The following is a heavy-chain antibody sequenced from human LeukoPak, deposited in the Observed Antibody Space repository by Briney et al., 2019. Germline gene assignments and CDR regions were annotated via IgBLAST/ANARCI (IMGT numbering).Heavy chain of an antibody. Sequence: GGSLRLSCAASGFTFSSYSMNWVRQAPGKGLEWVSSISSSSSYIYYADSVKGRFTISRDNAKNSLYLQTNSLRAEDTAVYYCAGEEYYYYMDVWGKGTTVTVSS. CDR3: AGEEYYYYMDV. CDR2: ISSSSSYI. CDR1: GFTFSSYS. J-gene: IGHJ6*03. V-gene: IGHV3-21*01. D-gene: IGHD3-10*01.